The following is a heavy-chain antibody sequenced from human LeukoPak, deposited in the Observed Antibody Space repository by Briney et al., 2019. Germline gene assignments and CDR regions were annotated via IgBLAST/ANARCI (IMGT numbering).Heavy chain of an antibody. CDR1: GFTFSNYM. V-gene: IGHV3-23*01. CDR2: ISGSGGST. J-gene: IGHJ4*02. Sequence: GGSLRLSCAASGFTFSNYMMHWVRQAPGKGLEWVLVISGSGGSTYYADSVKGRFTISRDNSKNTLYLQMNSLRAEDTAVYYCAKFSDQVSLYYFDYWGQGTLVTVSS. CDR3: AKFSDQVSLYYFDY. D-gene: IGHD2-15*01.